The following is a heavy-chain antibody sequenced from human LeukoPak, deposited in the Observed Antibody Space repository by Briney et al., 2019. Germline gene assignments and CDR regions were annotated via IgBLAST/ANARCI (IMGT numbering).Heavy chain of an antibody. D-gene: IGHD3-22*01. CDR1: GFTVSSNY. V-gene: IGHV3-66*01. CDR3: ARGDYYYESSGYPGD. J-gene: IGHJ4*02. Sequence: GGSLRLSCAASGFTVSSNYMSWVRQAPGKGLEWVSVIYSGGSTYYADSVKGRFTISRDNSKNTLYLQMNSLRAEDTAVYYCARGDYYYESSGYPGDWGQGTLVTVSS. CDR2: IYSGGST.